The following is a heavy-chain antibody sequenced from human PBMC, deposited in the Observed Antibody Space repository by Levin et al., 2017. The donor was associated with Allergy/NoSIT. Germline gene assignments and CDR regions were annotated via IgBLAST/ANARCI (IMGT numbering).Heavy chain of an antibody. Sequence: GGSLRLSCAASGFTFSSYAMHWVRQAPGKGLEWVAVISYDGSNKYYADSVKGRFTISRDNSKNTLYLQMNSLRAEDTAVYYCARDESTRYCSSTSCRGVRPLGYYGMDVWGQGTTVTVSS. CDR1: GFTFSSYA. CDR2: ISYDGSNK. V-gene: IGHV3-30-3*01. J-gene: IGHJ6*02. CDR3: ARDESTRYCSSTSCRGVRPLGYYGMDV. D-gene: IGHD2-2*01.